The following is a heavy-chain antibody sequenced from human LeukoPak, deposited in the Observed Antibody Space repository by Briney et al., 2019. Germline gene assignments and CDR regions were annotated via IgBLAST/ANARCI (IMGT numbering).Heavy chain of an antibody. D-gene: IGHD3-16*01. V-gene: IGHV1-2*02. CDR1: GYNFIDYY. J-gene: IGHJ4*02. CDR2: ISPKTGGT. CDR3: ARSGGRHQLGARCRFMDH. Sequence: ASVNVSCKAFGYNFIDYYVHWVRQAPGQGLEWMGWISPKTGGTNYASKFQGRVTMTRDPSINTVYMELVGLKSDDTAVYYCARSGGRHQLGARCRFMDHWGQGPLVTVSS.